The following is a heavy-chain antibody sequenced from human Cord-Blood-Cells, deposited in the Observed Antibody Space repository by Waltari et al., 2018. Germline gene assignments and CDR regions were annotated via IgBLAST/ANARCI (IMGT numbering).Heavy chain of an antibody. D-gene: IGHD3-3*01. CDR1: GFTFTSSA. J-gene: IGHJ3*02. CDR2: IGVGSGNT. V-gene: IGHV1-58*01. CDR3: AAPPYWSGYLHDAFDI. Sequence: QMQLVQSGPEVKKPGTSVKVSRKASGFTFTSSAVHWVRQARGQRLEWIGWIGVGSGNTNYAQKFQERVTITRDMSTSTAYMELSSLRSEDTAVYYCAAPPYWSGYLHDAFDIWGQGTMVTVSS.